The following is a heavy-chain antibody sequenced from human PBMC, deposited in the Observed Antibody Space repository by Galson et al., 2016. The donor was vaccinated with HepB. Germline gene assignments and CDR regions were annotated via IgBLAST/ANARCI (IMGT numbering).Heavy chain of an antibody. CDR3: ARTEFGEVATTTSMVGY. J-gene: IGHJ4*02. CDR2: VFHSGST. CDR1: GFTFSNYW. Sequence: SLRLSCAASGFTFSNYWMSWVRRAPGKGLEWIGEVFHSGSTKYNPALKNRVTISVDTSKNQFTLKMSSVTAADSAVYYCARTEFGEVATTTSMVGYWGQGTLVTVSS. D-gene: IGHD3-10*02. V-gene: IGHV4-4*02.